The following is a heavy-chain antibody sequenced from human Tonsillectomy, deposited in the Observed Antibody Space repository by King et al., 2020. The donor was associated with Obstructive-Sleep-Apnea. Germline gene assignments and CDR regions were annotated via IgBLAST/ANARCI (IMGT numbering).Heavy chain of an antibody. CDR1: GGSISSSSYY. V-gene: IGHV4-39*07. CDR3: AREMGITMVRGVIQRGWFDP. J-gene: IGHJ5*02. CDR2: IYYSGST. D-gene: IGHD3-10*01. Sequence: QLQESGPGLVKPSETLSLTCTVSGGSISSSSYYWGWIRQPPGKGLEWIGSIYYSGSTYYNPSLKSRVTISVDTSKNQFSLKLSSVTAADTAVYYCAREMGITMVRGVIQRGWFDPWGQGTLVTVSS.